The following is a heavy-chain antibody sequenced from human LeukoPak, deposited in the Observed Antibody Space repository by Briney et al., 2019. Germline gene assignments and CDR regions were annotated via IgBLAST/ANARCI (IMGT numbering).Heavy chain of an antibody. D-gene: IGHD3-3*01. V-gene: IGHV3-23*01. Sequence: GGSLRLSCAASGFTFTSYAMNWVRQAPGKGLEWVSFISASGSSTHYADSVKGRFTISRDNSNNTLYLQINSLRAEDTATYYCAKGAQYDFWTGYTLEYFDVWGKGTLVTVSS. J-gene: IGHJ4*02. CDR2: ISASGSST. CDR1: GFTFTSYA. CDR3: AKGAQYDFWTGYTLEYFDV.